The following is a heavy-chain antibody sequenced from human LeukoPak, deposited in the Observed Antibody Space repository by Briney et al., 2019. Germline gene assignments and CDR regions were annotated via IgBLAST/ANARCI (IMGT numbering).Heavy chain of an antibody. CDR1: GFTFSIYA. D-gene: IGHD3-22*01. CDR2: ISGSGGTA. Sequence: GGSLRLSCAASGFTFSIYAMSWVRQAPGKGLEWVSAISGSGGTAYYADSVKGRFTISRDNSKNTLYLQMNSLRAEDTAVYYCAKKGYYDGSGYYFGAFDIWGQGTMVTVSS. J-gene: IGHJ3*02. V-gene: IGHV3-23*01. CDR3: AKKGYYDGSGYYFGAFDI.